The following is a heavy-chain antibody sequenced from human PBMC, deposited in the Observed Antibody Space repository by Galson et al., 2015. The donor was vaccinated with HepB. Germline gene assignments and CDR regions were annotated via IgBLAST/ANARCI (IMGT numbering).Heavy chain of an antibody. J-gene: IGHJ5*02. CDR2: INAGNGNT. V-gene: IGHV1-3*01. CDR3: ARDWKSLIQLWPNWFDP. D-gene: IGHD5-18*01. Sequence: SVKVSCKASGYTFTSYAMHWVRQAPGQRLEWMGWINAGNGNTKYSQKFQGRVTITRDTSASTAYMELSSLRSEDTAVYYCARDWKSLIQLWPNWFDPWAREPWSPSPQ. CDR1: GYTFTSYA.